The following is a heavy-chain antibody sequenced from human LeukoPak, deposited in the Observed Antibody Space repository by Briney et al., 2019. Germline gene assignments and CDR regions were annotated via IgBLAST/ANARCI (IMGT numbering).Heavy chain of an antibody. J-gene: IGHJ4*02. CDR3: ARDERFCNGDNHYPDLGY. V-gene: IGHV1-2*02. CDR2: IIPNTGDT. D-gene: IGHD2-15*01. CDR1: GYTFTGYY. Sequence: ASVKVSCKASGYTFTGYYLFWVRQAPGQGLEWMGWIIPNTGDTRYGQKFQGRVTLTRDTSIRTTYMELSSLRSDDTAVYYCARDERFCNGDNHYPDLGYWGQGTLVTVSS.